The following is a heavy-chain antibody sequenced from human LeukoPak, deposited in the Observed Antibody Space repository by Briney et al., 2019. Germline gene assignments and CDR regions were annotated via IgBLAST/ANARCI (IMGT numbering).Heavy chain of an antibody. CDR1: GDSISSSSYY. CDR2: IYYSGST. Sequence: NTSETLSLTCTVSGDSISSSSYYWGWIRQPPGKGLEWIGSIYYSGSTYYNPSLKSRVTISVDTSKNQFSLKLSSVTAADTAVYYCARGLIDDILTGYPEDYYMDVWGKGTTVTVSS. CDR3: ARGLIDDILTGYPEDYYMDV. D-gene: IGHD3-9*01. J-gene: IGHJ6*03. V-gene: IGHV4-39*07.